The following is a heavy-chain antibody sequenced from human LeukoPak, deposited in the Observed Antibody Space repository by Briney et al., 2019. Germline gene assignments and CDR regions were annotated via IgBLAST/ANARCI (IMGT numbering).Heavy chain of an antibody. CDR2: ISYDGSNK. CDR3: ARGPSTWYFDL. J-gene: IGHJ2*01. Sequence: GGSLRLSCAASGFTFSSYAMHWVRQAPGKGLEWVAVISYDGSNKYYADSVKGRFTISRDNSKNTLYLQMNSLRAEDTAVYYCARGPSTWYFDLWGRGTLVTVSS. CDR1: GFTFSSYA. V-gene: IGHV3-30-3*01.